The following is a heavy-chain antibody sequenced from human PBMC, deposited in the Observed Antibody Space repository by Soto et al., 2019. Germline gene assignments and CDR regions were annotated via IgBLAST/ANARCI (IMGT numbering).Heavy chain of an antibody. V-gene: IGHV3-33*01. CDR1: GFSLSGYG. J-gene: IGHJ5*02. Sequence: GGSLRLSCEVSGFSLSGYGMHWVRQAPGKGLEWVAVIWYDGTTKNYADSVKGRFTISRDSSKNTVYLQMDSLKVEDTAVYYCARDVDRTSNLNWFDPWGQVGMVTVSS. CDR2: IWYDGTTK. CDR3: ARDVDRTSNLNWFDP. D-gene: IGHD5-12*01.